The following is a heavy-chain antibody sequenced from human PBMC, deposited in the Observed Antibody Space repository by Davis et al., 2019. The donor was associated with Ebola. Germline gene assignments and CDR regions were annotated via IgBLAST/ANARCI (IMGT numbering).Heavy chain of an antibody. CDR2: IKSKTDGGTT. J-gene: IGHJ5*02. Sequence: GESLKISCAASGFTFSNAWMSWVRQAPGKGLEWVGRIKSKTDGGTTDYAAPVKGRFTISRDDSKNTLYLQMNSLKTEDTAVYYCTTDAFFPPDWFDPWGQGTLVTVSS. CDR3: TTDAFFPPDWFDP. V-gene: IGHV3-15*01. CDR1: GFTFSNAW.